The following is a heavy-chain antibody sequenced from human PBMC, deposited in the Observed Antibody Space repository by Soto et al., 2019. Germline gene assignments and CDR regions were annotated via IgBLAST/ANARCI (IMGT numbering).Heavy chain of an antibody. V-gene: IGHV4-59*08. CDR3: ATGVATTEWDS. D-gene: IGHD5-12*01. Sequence: QVQLQESGPGLVKPSETLSLTCTVSGGSISSNYWSWIRQPPGKGLEWIAYVFYSGHSDHNPSLKSRVTISVDTSKNQFSLTMTSVTAADTAVYYCATGVATTEWDSWGQGTLVTVSS. J-gene: IGHJ4*02. CDR1: GGSISSNY. CDR2: VFYSGHS.